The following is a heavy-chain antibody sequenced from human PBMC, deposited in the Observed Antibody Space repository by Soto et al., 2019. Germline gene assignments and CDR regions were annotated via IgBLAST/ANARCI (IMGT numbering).Heavy chain of an antibody. CDR3: GRGIATIPSVYVDAPDNCYFPS. CDR2: INHSGGS. CDR1: GGSFSEYY. D-gene: IGHD1-1*01. Sequence: PSETLSLTCAGYGGSFSEYYWSWIRQPPGNGLEWIGEINHSGGSNQNPSLKSRVIIAVDTSKNQFSLYLKSATAPDTAGYYCGRGIATIPSVYVDAPDNCYFPSWGLGTSVTVSS. J-gene: IGHJ5*02. V-gene: IGHV4-34*01.